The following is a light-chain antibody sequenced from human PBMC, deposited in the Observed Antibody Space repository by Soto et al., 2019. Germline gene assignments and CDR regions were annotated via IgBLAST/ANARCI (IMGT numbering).Light chain of an antibody. CDR3: MQALQTPLT. CDR2: LGS. V-gene: IGKV2-28*01. Sequence: DIVMTQSPLSLPVTPGEPASISCRSSQSLLHNNGYNYLDWYLQKPGRSPRLLIYLGSNRASGVPDRVSGSGSGTDFTLKISRVEAADVGVYFCMQALQTPLTFGGGTKVDNK. J-gene: IGKJ4*01. CDR1: QSLLHNNGYNY.